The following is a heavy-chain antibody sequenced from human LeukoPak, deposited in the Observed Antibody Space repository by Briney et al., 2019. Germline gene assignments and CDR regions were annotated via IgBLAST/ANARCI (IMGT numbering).Heavy chain of an antibody. CDR2: IWYDGSNK. V-gene: IGHV3-33*01. CDR1: GFTFSSYG. J-gene: IGHJ1*01. D-gene: IGHD3-22*01. Sequence: GGSLRLSCAASGFTFSSYGMHWVRQAPGKGLEWVAVIWYDGSNKYYADSVKGRFTISRDNSKNTLYLQMNSLRAEDTAVYYCARHGLYDSSDFWTFQHWGQGTLVTVSS. CDR3: ARHGLYDSSDFWTFQH.